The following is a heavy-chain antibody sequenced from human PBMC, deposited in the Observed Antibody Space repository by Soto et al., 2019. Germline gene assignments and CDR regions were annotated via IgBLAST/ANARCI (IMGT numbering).Heavy chain of an antibody. Sequence: QVTVKESGPVLVKPTETLTLTCTVSGFSLSNAGLGVSWIRQPPGKALEWLAHIFSNDEKSYSTSLKSRHTTSXDXTKSPVVLTMTNMDPVDTATYYCASTYSSSWDWFDPWGQGTLVTVSS. D-gene: IGHD6-13*01. J-gene: IGHJ5*02. V-gene: IGHV2-26*04. CDR1: GFSLSNAGLG. CDR2: IFSNDEK. CDR3: ASTYSSSWDWFDP.